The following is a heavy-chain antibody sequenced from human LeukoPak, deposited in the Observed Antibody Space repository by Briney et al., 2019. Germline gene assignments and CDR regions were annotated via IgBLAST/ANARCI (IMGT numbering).Heavy chain of an antibody. V-gene: IGHV1-69*05. J-gene: IGHJ4*02. Sequence: ASVKVSCKASGGTFSSYAISWVRQAPGQGLEWMGGIIPIFGTANYAQKFQGRVTITTDESTSTAYMELSSLRSEDTAVYYCAGGQSDYVWGSYRTLTNFDYWGQGTLVTVSS. CDR2: IIPIFGTA. CDR1: GGTFSSYA. D-gene: IGHD3-16*02. CDR3: AGGQSDYVWGSYRTLTNFDY.